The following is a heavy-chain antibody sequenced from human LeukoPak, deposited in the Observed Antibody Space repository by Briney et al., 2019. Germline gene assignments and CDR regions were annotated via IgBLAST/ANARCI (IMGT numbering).Heavy chain of an antibody. Sequence: SVKVSCKASGGTFSSYAISWVRQAPGQGLEWMGGIIPIFGTANYAQKFQGRVTITTDESTGTAYMELSSLRSEDTAVYYCASPDPLGDAFDIWGQGTMVTVSS. V-gene: IGHV1-69*05. CDR1: GGTFSSYA. D-gene: IGHD6-6*01. CDR2: IIPIFGTA. CDR3: ASPDPLGDAFDI. J-gene: IGHJ3*02.